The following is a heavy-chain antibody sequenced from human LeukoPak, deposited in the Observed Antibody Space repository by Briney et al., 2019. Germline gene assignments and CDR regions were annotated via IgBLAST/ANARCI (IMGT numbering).Heavy chain of an antibody. V-gene: IGHV1-18*04. Sequence: ATVKVSCKASGYTFTSYGIGWVRQAPGQGLEWMGWISANNGNTNYAQKFQGRVTMTTDTSTSTFYMELRSLTSDDTAVYYCARVVVRGVNWFDPWGQGTLVTVSS. J-gene: IGHJ5*02. D-gene: IGHD3-10*01. CDR2: ISANNGNT. CDR1: GYTFTSYG. CDR3: ARVVVRGVNWFDP.